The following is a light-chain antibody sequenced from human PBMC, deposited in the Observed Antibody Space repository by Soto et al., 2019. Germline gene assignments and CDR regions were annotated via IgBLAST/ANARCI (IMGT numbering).Light chain of an antibody. CDR3: EQYADWYS. Sequence: EIVLTQSPATLSVSPGERATLSCRASRSVATNLAWYQQKPGQAPSLLIQGASVRGTGVPARFSGSGSGTEFTLTISGLQSEDSAVYYCEQYADWYSFGQWTKLEIK. CDR1: RSVATN. V-gene: IGKV3-15*01. CDR2: GAS. J-gene: IGKJ2*03.